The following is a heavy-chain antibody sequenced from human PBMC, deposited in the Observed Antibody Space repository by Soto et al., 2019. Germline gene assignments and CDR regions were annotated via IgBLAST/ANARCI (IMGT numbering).Heavy chain of an antibody. J-gene: IGHJ5*02. CDR1: GYTXTSYA. D-gene: IGHD2-8*01. CDR2: INAGNGNT. CDR3: ARDRTNPINWFDP. Sequence: GXSXKVSFKASGYTXTSYAMNLVRQAPGQRLEWMGWINAGNGNTKYSQKLQGRVTITRDTSASTAYIELSSLRSEDTAVYYCARDRTNPINWFDPWGQGTLGTVSS. V-gene: IGHV1-3*01.